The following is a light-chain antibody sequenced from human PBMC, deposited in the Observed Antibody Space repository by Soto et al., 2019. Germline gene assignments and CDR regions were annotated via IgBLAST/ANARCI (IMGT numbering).Light chain of an antibody. Sequence: QPALTQPASVSGSPGQSITISCTGTETDVGGYNLVSWYQQHSGKAPKLIIYDVKNRPSGISGRFSGSKSGNTASLTISGLRPDDEADYFCSSFTTTRTHIFGPGTKVPVL. J-gene: IGLJ1*01. V-gene: IGLV2-14*03. CDR2: DVK. CDR1: ETDVGGYNL. CDR3: SSFTTTRTHI.